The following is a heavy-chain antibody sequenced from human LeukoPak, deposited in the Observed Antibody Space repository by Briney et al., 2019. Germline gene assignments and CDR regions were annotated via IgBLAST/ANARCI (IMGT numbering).Heavy chain of an antibody. CDR2: MHSSGDT. Sequence: PSETLSLTCTVSGGSMSSYYWNWIRQPPGKGLEWIGDMHSSGDTGYNPSLKSRVIISIDKSKNQLSLKLISVTAADTAVYYCARRIDQTGSPPAYNWLDPWGQGTLVTVSS. J-gene: IGHJ5*02. CDR1: GGSMSSYY. V-gene: IGHV4-59*01. D-gene: IGHD2-2*01. CDR3: ARRIDQTGSPPAYNWLDP.